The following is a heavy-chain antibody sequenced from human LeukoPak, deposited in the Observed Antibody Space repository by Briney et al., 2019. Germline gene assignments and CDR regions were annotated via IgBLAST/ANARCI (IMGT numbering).Heavy chain of an antibody. CDR3: ARYYRGWYYFDY. V-gene: IGHV3-21*01. CDR1: GFTFSVYS. D-gene: IGHD6-19*01. Sequence: GGSMRLSCAASGFTFSVYSINWVRQAPGKGLEWFSSISGSSSYIYYAEPVKGRFASSRDNFKNSLYLQMNSLRAEDTAKYYCARYYRGWYYFDYWGQGTLVTVSS. CDR2: ISGSSSYI. J-gene: IGHJ4*02.